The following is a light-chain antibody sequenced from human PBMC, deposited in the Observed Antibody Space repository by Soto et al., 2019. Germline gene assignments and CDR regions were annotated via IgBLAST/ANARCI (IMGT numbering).Light chain of an antibody. Sequence: DIQMTQSPSSLSASVGDRVTITCRASQSISSYLNWYQQKPGKAPKLLIYAASSLQSGVPSRFSGSGSGTDFNLTIRSLQPEDFATYYRQTSYRTPVFGQGTKLEIK. J-gene: IGKJ2*01. CDR1: QSISSY. CDR2: AAS. CDR3: QTSYRTPV. V-gene: IGKV1-39*01.